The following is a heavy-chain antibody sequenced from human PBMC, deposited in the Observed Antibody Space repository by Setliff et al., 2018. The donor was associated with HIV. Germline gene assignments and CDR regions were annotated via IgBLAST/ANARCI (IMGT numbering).Heavy chain of an antibody. V-gene: IGHV4-39*01. CDR1: GGPISSSSYY. D-gene: IGHD5-12*01. CDR3: ARRGAYGYDYFDY. CDR2: IYYSGST. Sequence: SETLSLTCTVSGGPISSSSYYWGWIRQPPGKGLEWIGSIYYSGSTYYNPSLKSRVTISVDTSKNQFSLKLSSVTAADTAVYYCARRGAYGYDYFDYWGPGTLVTVSS. J-gene: IGHJ4*02.